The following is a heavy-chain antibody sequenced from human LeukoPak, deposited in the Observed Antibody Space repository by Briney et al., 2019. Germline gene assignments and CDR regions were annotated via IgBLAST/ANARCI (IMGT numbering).Heavy chain of an antibody. CDR3: ARATRREWELLSFDY. V-gene: IGHV3-30*03. CDR2: ISYDGSNK. J-gene: IGHJ4*02. CDR1: GFTFSSYG. Sequence: GRSLRLSCAASGFTFSSYGMHWVRQAPGKGLEWVAVISYDGSNKYYADSVKGRFTISRDNSKNTLYLQMNSLRAEDTAVYYCARATRREWELLSFDYWGQGTLVTVSS. D-gene: IGHD1-26*01.